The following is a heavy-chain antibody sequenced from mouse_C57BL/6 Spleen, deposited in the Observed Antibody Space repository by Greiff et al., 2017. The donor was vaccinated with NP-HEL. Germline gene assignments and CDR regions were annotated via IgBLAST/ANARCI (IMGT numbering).Heavy chain of an antibody. D-gene: IGHD3-2*02. J-gene: IGHJ2*01. V-gene: IGHV1-18*01. Sequence: EVQLQQSGPELVKPGASVKIPCKASGYTFTDYNMDWVKQSHGKSLEWIGDINPNNGGTIYNQKFKGKATLTVDKSSSTAYMELRSLTSEDTAVYYCARSAAQATLFDYWGQGTTLTVSS. CDR1: GYTFTDYN. CDR2: INPNNGGT. CDR3: ARSAAQATLFDY.